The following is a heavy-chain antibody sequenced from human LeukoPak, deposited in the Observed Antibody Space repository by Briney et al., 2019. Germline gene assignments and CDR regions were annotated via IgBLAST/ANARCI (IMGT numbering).Heavy chain of an antibody. J-gene: IGHJ4*02. CDR3: ARHAMDSSGWSLDY. CDR2: IYYSGST. D-gene: IGHD6-19*01. Sequence: SETLSLTCTVSGGSISSYYWSWIRQPPGKGLGWIGYIYYSGSTNYNPSLKSRVTISVDTSKNQFSLKLSSVTAADTAVYYCARHAMDSSGWSLDYWGQGTLVTVSS. V-gene: IGHV4-59*08. CDR1: GGSISSYY.